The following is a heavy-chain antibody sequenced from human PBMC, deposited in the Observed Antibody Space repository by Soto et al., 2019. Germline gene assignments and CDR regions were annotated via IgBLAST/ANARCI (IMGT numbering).Heavy chain of an antibody. Sequence: QVQLVQSGAEVKKPGSSVKVSCKASGGTFSSYAISWVRQAPGQGLEWMGGIIPIFGTANYAQKFKGIVTITADESTSTAYMELSRLRSEDTAVYYCARDLDRYTISWGFDYWGQGTLVTVFS. CDR1: GGTFSSYA. CDR2: IIPIFGTA. D-gene: IGHD6-6*01. CDR3: ARDLDRYTISWGFDY. J-gene: IGHJ4*02. V-gene: IGHV1-69*01.